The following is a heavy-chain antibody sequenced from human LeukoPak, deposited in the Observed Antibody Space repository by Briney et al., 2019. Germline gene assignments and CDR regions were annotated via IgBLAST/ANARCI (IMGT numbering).Heavy chain of an antibody. CDR1: GFTFTIYW. Sequence: GGSLRLSCAASGFTFTIYWMAWVRLAPGKGLEWVANIQQDGSAKYYMDSVKGRFTISRDNANNSLHLQMDSLRDEDTAVYYCAKIAAGVPDFWGQGTLVTVSS. CDR3: AKIAAGVPDF. D-gene: IGHD6-13*01. J-gene: IGHJ4*02. V-gene: IGHV3-7*01. CDR2: IQQDGSAK.